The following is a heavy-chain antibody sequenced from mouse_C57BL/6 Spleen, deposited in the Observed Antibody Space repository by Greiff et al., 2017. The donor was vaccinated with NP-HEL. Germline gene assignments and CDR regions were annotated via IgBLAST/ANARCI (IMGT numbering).Heavy chain of an antibody. V-gene: IGHV1-75*01. CDR2: IFPGSGST. D-gene: IGHD2-2*01. Sequence: QVQLQQSGPELVKPGASVKISCKASGYTFTDSYINWVKQRPGQGLEWIGWIFPGSGSTYYNEKFQGKATLTVDKSSSTAYMLRSSLTSEDSAVYFCAREGGLPWLDYWGQGTTLTVSS. CDR1: GYTFTDSY. J-gene: IGHJ2*01. CDR3: AREGGLPWLDY.